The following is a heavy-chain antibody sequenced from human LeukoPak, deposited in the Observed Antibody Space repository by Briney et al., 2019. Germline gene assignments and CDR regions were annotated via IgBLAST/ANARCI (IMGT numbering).Heavy chain of an antibody. CDR3: ARASYEQGVY. Sequence: QPGGSLRLSCAASGFTFSSYAMHWVRQAPGKGLEWVAVISYDGSNKYYADSAKGRFTISRDNSKNTLYLQMNSLRAEDTAVYYCARASYEQGVYWGQGTLVTVSS. J-gene: IGHJ4*02. D-gene: IGHD5-18*01. V-gene: IGHV3-30*04. CDR2: ISYDGSNK. CDR1: GFTFSSYA.